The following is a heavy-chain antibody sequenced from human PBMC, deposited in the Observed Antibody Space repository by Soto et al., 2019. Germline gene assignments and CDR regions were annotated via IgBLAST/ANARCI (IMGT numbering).Heavy chain of an antibody. J-gene: IGHJ6*02. Sequence: QVQLVESGGGVVQPGKSLRLSCAASGFNFRRYGMHWVRQAPGKGLEWVAVISIDDGSNKYYADSVKGRFTISRDNSKNTLYLQMSSLRAEDTAVYYCAKPQADFYYYYGMNVWGQGTTVTVSS. CDR3: AKPQADFYYYYGMNV. CDR1: GFNFRRYG. V-gene: IGHV3-30*18. CDR2: ISIDDGSNK.